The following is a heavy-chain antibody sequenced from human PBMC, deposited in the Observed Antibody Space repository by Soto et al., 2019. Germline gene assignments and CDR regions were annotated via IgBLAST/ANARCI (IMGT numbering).Heavy chain of an antibody. CDR2: IYYSGST. Sequence: SGTLFLTRTFSGGSLSSGDFYLGWIRQPPGKGLEWIGYIYYSGSTYYNPSLKSRVTISVDTSKNQFSLKLSSVTAADTAVYYCARGSRLPDYWGQGTLVTVSS. D-gene: IGHD5-12*01. J-gene: IGHJ4*02. V-gene: IGHV4-30-4*01. CDR3: ARGSRLPDY. CDR1: GGSLSSGDFY.